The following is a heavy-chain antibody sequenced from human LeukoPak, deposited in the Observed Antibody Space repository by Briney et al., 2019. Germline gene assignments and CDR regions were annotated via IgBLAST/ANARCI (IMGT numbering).Heavy chain of an antibody. D-gene: IGHD6-13*01. CDR2: ISYDGSNK. Sequence: GGSLRLSCAASGFTFSSYGMHWVRQAPGKGLEWVAVISYDGSNKYYADSVKGRFTISRDNSKNTLYLQMNSLRAEDTAVYYCAKDGSSSWYPNYHFDYWGQGTLVTVSS. J-gene: IGHJ4*02. CDR3: AKDGSSSWYPNYHFDY. V-gene: IGHV3-30*18. CDR1: GFTFSSYG.